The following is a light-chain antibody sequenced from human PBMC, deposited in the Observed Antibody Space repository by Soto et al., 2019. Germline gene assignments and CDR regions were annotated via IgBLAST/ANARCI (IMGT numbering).Light chain of an antibody. Sequence: DIQLTQSPSTLSASLGDTVTVTCRASHSVSGCVAWYQQKPGKAPKLLIYAASSWPSGVPSRFSGSGSGTDISPPTSSRQPEDFSAYYCHQSHSTSWTFGQGTKVEIK. J-gene: IGKJ1*01. V-gene: IGKV1-39*01. CDR2: AAS. CDR1: HSVSGC. CDR3: HQSHSTSWT.